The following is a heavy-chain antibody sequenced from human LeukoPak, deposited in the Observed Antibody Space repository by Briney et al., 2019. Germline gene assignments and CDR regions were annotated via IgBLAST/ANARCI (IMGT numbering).Heavy chain of an antibody. V-gene: IGHV3-48*04. D-gene: IGHD3-10*01. CDR1: GFTVSSNY. CDR2: ISSSSSTI. J-gene: IGHJ4*02. CDR3: ARDPNDIWFGELLPLFDY. Sequence: PGGSLRLSCAVSGFTVSSNYMSWVRQAPGKGLEWVSYISSSSSTIYYADSVKGRFTISRDNAKNSLYLQMNSLRAEDTAVYYCARDPNDIWFGELLPLFDYWGQGTLVTVSS.